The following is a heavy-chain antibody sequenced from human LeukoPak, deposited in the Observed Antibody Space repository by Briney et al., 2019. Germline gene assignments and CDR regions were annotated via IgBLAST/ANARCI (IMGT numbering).Heavy chain of an antibody. V-gene: IGHV3-7*01. CDR3: ARDNRITPQLLLERNYYYYGMDV. D-gene: IGHD2-2*01. CDR2: IKQDGSEK. Sequence: GGSLRLSCAASGFTFSSYWMSWVRQAPGKGLEWVANIKQDGSEKYYVDSVKGLFTISRDNAKNSLYLQMNSLRAEDTAVYYCARDNRITPQLLLERNYYYYGMDVWGQGTTVTVSS. CDR1: GFTFSSYW. J-gene: IGHJ6*02.